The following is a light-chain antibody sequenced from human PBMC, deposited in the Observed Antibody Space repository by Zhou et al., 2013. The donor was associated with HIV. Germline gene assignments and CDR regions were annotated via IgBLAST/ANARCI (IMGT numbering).Light chain of an antibody. V-gene: IGKV1-39*01. Sequence: DIQMTQSPSSLSASVGDRVTITCRASQSISTYLNWYQQKPGKAPKLLIYTASTLQTGVPSRFSGSGSGTDFTLTISSLQPEDFATYYCQQSYNTRRVWTFGQGTKVEI. CDR3: QQSYNTRRVWT. CDR2: TAS. J-gene: IGKJ1*01. CDR1: QSISTY.